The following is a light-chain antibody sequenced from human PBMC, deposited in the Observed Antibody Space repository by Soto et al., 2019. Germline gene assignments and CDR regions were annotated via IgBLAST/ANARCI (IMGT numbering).Light chain of an antibody. CDR3: QQYGSSPPIT. CDR1: QSVSSSY. Sequence: EVRLKHSPGTLSLNKGERATLSCRAIQSVSSSYLAWYQPNPGQAPRLLIYRASSRATGIPDRFSGSGSGTDFTLTISRLEPEDFAVYYCQQYGSSPPITFGQGTLLEV. CDR2: RAS. J-gene: IGKJ5*01. V-gene: IGKV3-20*01.